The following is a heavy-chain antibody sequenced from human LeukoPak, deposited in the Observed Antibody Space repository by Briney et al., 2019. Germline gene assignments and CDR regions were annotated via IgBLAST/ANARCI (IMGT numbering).Heavy chain of an antibody. CDR2: LYSDGNT. Sequence: GGSLRLSCAASGFTVITNDMTWVRQAPGKGLEGVSVLYSDGNTKYADSVQGRFTISRDNSKNTLYLEMNSLRPDDTAVYYCARGVEPLAANTLAYWGQGTLVTVSS. CDR3: ARGVEPLAANTLAY. V-gene: IGHV3-53*01. D-gene: IGHD1-14*01. J-gene: IGHJ4*02. CDR1: GFTVITND.